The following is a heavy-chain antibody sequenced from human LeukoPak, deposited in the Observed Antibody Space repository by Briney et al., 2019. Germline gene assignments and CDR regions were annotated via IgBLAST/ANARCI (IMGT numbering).Heavy chain of an antibody. V-gene: IGHV4-4*07. Sequence: SETLSLTCTVSGGSISSYYWNWIRQPAGKGLEWIGRIYAGGRSNYNPSLRSQVTISVDTSKNQFSLRLSSVTAADTAVYYCAREGYYYGSGSPPPGYYYYGMDVWGQGTTVTVSS. CDR2: IYAGGRS. CDR3: AREGYYYGSGSPPPGYYYYGMDV. CDR1: GGSISSYY. J-gene: IGHJ6*02. D-gene: IGHD3-10*01.